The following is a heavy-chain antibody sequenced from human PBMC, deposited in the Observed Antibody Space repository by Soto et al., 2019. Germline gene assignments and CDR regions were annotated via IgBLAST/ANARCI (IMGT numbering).Heavy chain of an antibody. V-gene: IGHV3-33*08. J-gene: IGHJ4*02. CDR1: GFTFSSYA. Sequence: GGSLRLSCAASGFTFSSYAMSWVRQAPGKGLEWVAFVWLDGSNKYYADSVRDRFTISRVNSKNTLYLQMNSLRAEDTAVYHCAPQAFDYWGQGTLVTVSS. CDR3: APQAFDY. CDR2: VWLDGSNK.